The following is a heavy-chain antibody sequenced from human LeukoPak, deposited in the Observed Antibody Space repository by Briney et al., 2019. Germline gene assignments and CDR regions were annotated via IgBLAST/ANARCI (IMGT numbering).Heavy chain of an antibody. V-gene: IGHV4-61*02. CDR2: IYTSGST. CDR1: GGSISSGSYY. CDR3: ARSAGVYSTRGYFDY. Sequence: SETLSLTCTVSGGSISSGSYYWSWIRQPAGKGLEWIGRIYTSGSTNYNPSLKSRVTISVDTSKNQFSLKLSSVTAADTAAYYCARSAGVYSTRGYFDYWGQGTLVTVSS. D-gene: IGHD6-13*01. J-gene: IGHJ4*02.